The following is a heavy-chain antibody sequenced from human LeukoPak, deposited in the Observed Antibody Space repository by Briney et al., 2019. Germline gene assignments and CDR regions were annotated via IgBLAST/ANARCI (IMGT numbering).Heavy chain of an antibody. CDR3: AKEGRSLQTY. CDR2: IKEDGTET. CDR1: GFTFSSYW. Sequence: GGSLRLSCAASGFTFSSYWMSWVRQAPGKGLEWVANIKEDGTETYYVDSVKGRFTISRDNAKNSLYLQMNSLRVEDTAVYYCAKEGRSLQTYWGQGTLVTVSS. D-gene: IGHD5-24*01. V-gene: IGHV3-7*03. J-gene: IGHJ4*02.